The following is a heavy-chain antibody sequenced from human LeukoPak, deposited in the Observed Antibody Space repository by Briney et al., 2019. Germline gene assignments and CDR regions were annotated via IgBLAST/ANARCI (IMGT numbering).Heavy chain of an antibody. V-gene: IGHV1-18*01. CDR2: ISAYNGNT. J-gene: IGHJ4*02. Sequence: ASVKVSCKASGYTFTSYGISWVRQAPGQGLEWMGWISAYNGNTNYAQKLQGRVTMTRNTSISTAYMELSSLRSEDTAVYYCARWSLDYYDSSGYSISDYWGQGTLVTVSS. CDR3: ARWSLDYYDSSGYSISDY. D-gene: IGHD3-22*01. CDR1: GYTFTSYG.